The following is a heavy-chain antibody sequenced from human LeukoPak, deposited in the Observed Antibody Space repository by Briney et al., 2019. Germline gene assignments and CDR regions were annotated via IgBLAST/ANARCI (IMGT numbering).Heavy chain of an antibody. CDR2: INAGNRNT. J-gene: IGHJ3*02. CDR1: GYTFTSYA. V-gene: IGHV1-3*03. Sequence: ASVKVSCKASGYTFTSYAMHWVRQAPGQGLEWMGWINAGNRNTKYSQEFQGRVSITRDTSASTAYMELSSLRSEDMAVYYCARGPNYYDSSGQSAFDIWGQGTMVTVSS. D-gene: IGHD3-22*01. CDR3: ARGPNYYDSSGQSAFDI.